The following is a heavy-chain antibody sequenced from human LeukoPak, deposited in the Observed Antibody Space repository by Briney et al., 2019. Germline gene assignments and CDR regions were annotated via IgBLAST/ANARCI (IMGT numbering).Heavy chain of an antibody. CDR1: GFTVSSNY. D-gene: IGHD5-18*01. CDR2: IYSGGST. V-gene: IGHV3-53*01. Sequence: GGSLRLSCAASGFTVSSNYMSWVRQAPGKGLEWVSVIYSGGSTYYADSVKGRFTISRDNSKNTLYLQMNSLRAEDTAVYYCAREIRYYYYMDVWGKGTTVTISS. CDR3: AREIRYYYYMDV. J-gene: IGHJ6*03.